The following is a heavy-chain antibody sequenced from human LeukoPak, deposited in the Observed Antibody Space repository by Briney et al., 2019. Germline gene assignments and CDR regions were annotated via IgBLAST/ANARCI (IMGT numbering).Heavy chain of an antibody. Sequence: SETLSLTCTVSGGSMRSHYWHWIRQSPGKGLEWIGYISYSGITNYNPSLKSRVTISVDTSKNQFSLKLSSVTAADTAVYYCARLDSSGYITSYWGQGTLVTVSS. CDR2: ISYSGIT. D-gene: IGHD3-22*01. J-gene: IGHJ4*02. CDR1: GGSMRSHY. V-gene: IGHV4-59*08. CDR3: ARLDSSGYITSY.